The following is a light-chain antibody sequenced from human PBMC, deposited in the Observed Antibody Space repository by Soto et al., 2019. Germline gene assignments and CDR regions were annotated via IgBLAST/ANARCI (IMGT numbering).Light chain of an antibody. CDR2: RAS. CDR3: QNYDNFPYT. Sequence: DIQMTQSPSSLSASVGDRVTITCQASQDISDFLNWFQQKPGKAPNLLIYRASNLQTGVPSRFSGSGSGTHFTFTISSLQPEDIATYYCQNYDNFPYTYGQGTKLEIK. CDR1: QDISDF. J-gene: IGKJ2*01. V-gene: IGKV1-33*01.